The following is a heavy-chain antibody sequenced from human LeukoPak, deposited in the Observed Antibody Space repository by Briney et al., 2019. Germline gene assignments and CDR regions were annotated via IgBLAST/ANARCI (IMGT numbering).Heavy chain of an antibody. CDR1: GFTFTSYS. Sequence: GGSLRLSCAASGFTFTSYSMHWVRQAPGKGLEWVAVISYGGNNEYYADSVKGRFTISRDNSKNTVYLQMSSLRTEDTAMYYCARGYGVPPKVGYWGQGTLVTVSS. J-gene: IGHJ4*02. V-gene: IGHV3-30*03. CDR3: ARGYGVPPKVGY. D-gene: IGHD4-17*01. CDR2: ISYGGNNE.